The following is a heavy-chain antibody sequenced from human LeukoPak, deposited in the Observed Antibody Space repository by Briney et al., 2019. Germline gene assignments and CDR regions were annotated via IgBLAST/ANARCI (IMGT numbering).Heavy chain of an antibody. CDR2: IYTSGST. CDR1: GGSISSYY. J-gene: IGHJ3*02. CDR3: ASPGVATSDDAFDI. V-gene: IGHV4-4*07. Sequence: PSETLSLTCTASGGSISSYYWSWIRQPAGKGLEWIGRIYTSGSTNYNPTLKCRVTMSVDTSKNQYSLKLSSVTAADTAVYYCASPGVATSDDAFDIWGQGTMVTVSS. D-gene: IGHD5-12*01.